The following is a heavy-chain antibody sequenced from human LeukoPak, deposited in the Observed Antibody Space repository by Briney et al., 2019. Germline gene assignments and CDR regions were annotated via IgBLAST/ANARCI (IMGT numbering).Heavy chain of an antibody. V-gene: IGHV4-59*08. Sequence: SETLSLTCTVSGGSISSYYWSWIRQPPGKGLEWIGYIYYSGSTNYNPSLKSRVTISVDTSKNQFSLKLSSVTAADTAVYYCARHDGCSSTSCYYGMDVWGQGTTVTVSS. CDR1: GGSISSYY. CDR3: ARHDGCSSTSCYYGMDV. J-gene: IGHJ6*02. D-gene: IGHD2-2*01. CDR2: IYYSGST.